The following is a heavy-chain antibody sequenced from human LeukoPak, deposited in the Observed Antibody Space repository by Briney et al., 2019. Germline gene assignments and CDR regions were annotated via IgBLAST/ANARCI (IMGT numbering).Heavy chain of an antibody. CDR2: IDPSGTAL. V-gene: IGHV3-11*01. CDR3: ARAAYKWN. D-gene: IGHD1-20*01. CDR1: GFTIRDYV. J-gene: IGHJ4*02. Sequence: PAGSLRLSCAASGFTIRDYVMSWVRQAPGNGLEWVSYIDPSGTALYYADYVKGRFTVSRDNGKNSLSLQLRSLRAEDTALYYCARAAYKWNWGQGTLVTVSS.